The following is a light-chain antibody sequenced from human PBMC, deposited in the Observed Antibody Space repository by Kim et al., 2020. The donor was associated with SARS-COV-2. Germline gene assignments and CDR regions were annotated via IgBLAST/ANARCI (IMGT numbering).Light chain of an antibody. CDR3: SSYTSSSTYVV. CDR1: SSDVGGYNY. V-gene: IGLV2-14*01. J-gene: IGLJ2*01. CDR2: DVS. Sequence: QSALTQPASVSGSPGQSITISCTGTSSDVGGYNYVSWYQQHPGKAPKLMIYDVSKRPSGVSNRFSGSKSGNTASLTISGLQAEDEADYYRSSYTSSSTYVVFGGGTQLTVL.